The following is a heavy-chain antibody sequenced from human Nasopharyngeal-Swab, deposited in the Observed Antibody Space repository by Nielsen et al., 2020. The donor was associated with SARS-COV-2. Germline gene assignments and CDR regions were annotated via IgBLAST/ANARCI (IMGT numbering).Heavy chain of an antibody. V-gene: IGHV5-51*01. D-gene: IGHD4/OR15-4a*01. J-gene: IGHJ4*02. Sequence: EVLKISCQGSGYSFSTYWIGWVRQMPGQGLEWMGIIDTGDSTTQSRPSFQGQVNISADKSISTAYLQWSSLKASATAMYLGAGLYGGYVDYWGQGTLVTVSS. CDR3: AGLYGGYVDY. CDR1: GYSFSTYW. CDR2: IDTGDSTT.